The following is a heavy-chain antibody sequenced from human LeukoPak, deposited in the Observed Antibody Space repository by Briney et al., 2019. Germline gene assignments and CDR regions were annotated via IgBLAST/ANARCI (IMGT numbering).Heavy chain of an antibody. V-gene: IGHV1-2*02. Sequence: ASVKVSCKASGYTFTSYGISWVRQAPGQGLEWMGWVNPNSGGTNYAQKFQGRVTMTRDTSISTAYMELSRLRSDDTAVYYCARKDYYDSSGYYPNDYWGQGTLVTVSS. CDR2: VNPNSGGT. CDR1: GYTFTSYG. J-gene: IGHJ4*02. D-gene: IGHD3-22*01. CDR3: ARKDYYDSSGYYPNDY.